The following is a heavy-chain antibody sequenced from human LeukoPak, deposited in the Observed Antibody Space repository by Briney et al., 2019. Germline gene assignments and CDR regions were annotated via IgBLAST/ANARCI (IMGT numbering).Heavy chain of an antibody. CDR2: ITSSGAYI. CDR1: GFTFNYYN. D-gene: IGHD6-13*01. CDR3: ARSSWFGSFDI. Sequence: PGGSLRLSCAASGFTFNYYNMNWVRQAPGKALEWVSSITSSGAYIFYADSVKGRFTISRDNSKNKLYLQMNSLGAEDTAVYYCARSSWFGSFDIWGQGTMVTVSS. V-gene: IGHV3-21*01. J-gene: IGHJ3*02.